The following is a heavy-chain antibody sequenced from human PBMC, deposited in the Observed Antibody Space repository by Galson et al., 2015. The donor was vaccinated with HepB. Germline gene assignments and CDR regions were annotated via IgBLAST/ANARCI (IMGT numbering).Heavy chain of an antibody. Sequence: SLRLSCAASGFTFSSYAMSWVRQAPGKGLEWVSAISGSGAGTYYADSVKGRFTISRDNSKNTLYLQMNSLRAEDTAVYYCAKDENYYGSGSYSNWGQGTLVTGSS. V-gene: IGHV3-23*01. J-gene: IGHJ4*02. CDR3: AKDENYYGSGSYSN. D-gene: IGHD3-10*01. CDR1: GFTFSSYA. CDR2: ISGSGAGT.